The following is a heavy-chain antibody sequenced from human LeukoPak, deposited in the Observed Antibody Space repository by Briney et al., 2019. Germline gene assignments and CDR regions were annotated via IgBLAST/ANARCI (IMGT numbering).Heavy chain of an antibody. CDR3: ARALQPTDY. D-gene: IGHD1-14*01. V-gene: IGHV3-48*04. CDR1: GFTFSSYS. Sequence: GGSLRLSCAASGFTFSSYSMNWVRQAPGKGLEWVSFISSSSTTIYYADSVKGRFTISRDNAKNSLYLQMNSLRAEDTAVYYCARALQPTDYLGQGTLVTVSS. J-gene: IGHJ4*02. CDR2: ISSSSTTI.